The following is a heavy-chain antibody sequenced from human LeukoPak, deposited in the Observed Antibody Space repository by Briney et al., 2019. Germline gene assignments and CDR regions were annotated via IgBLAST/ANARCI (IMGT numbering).Heavy chain of an antibody. Sequence: ASVKVSCKASGYTFTDYYIHWVRQAPGQGLEWVGWINPNSGGTNYAQKFQGRFTMTRDTSISTAYMELSRLRSDDTAVYYCAKMGGDPVDYWGQGTLVTVSS. J-gene: IGHJ4*02. CDR2: INPNSGGT. D-gene: IGHD2-21*01. V-gene: IGHV1-2*02. CDR3: AKMGGDPVDY. CDR1: GYTFTDYY.